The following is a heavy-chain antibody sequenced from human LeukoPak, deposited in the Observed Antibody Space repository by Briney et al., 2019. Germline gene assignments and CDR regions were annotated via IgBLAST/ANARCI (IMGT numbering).Heavy chain of an antibody. CDR1: GFIFSNYW. D-gene: IGHD4-23*01. CDR3: GRDGDSTVDFDY. Sequence: GGSLRLSCVASGFIFSNYWMHWVRQAPGKGLVWVSRSSSDGSSTVYADSVEGRFTKSRDNAKNTLYLKTSSLRAEDTALYYCGRDGDSTVDFDYWGQGTLVSVSS. J-gene: IGHJ4*02. CDR2: SSSDGSST. V-gene: IGHV3-74*01.